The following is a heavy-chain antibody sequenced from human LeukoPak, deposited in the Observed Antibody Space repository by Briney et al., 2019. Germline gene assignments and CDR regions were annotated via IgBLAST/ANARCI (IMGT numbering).Heavy chain of an antibody. V-gene: IGHV3-23*01. CDR3: AKDLDTPEGRTGDAFDI. D-gene: IGHD1-14*01. CDR1: GFTFSSYA. Sequence: PGGSLRLSCAASGFTFSSYAMSWVRQAPGKGLEWVSGISGSGGSTYYADSVKGRFTISRDNSKNTLYLQMNSLRAEDTAVYYCAKDLDTPEGRTGDAFDIWGQGTMVTVSS. J-gene: IGHJ3*02. CDR2: ISGSGGST.